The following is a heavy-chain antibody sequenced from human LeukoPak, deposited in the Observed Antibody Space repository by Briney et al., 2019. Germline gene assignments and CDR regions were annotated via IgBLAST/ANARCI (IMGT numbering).Heavy chain of an antibody. J-gene: IGHJ4*02. D-gene: IGHD1-26*01. V-gene: IGHV3-7*01. Sequence: GGSLRLSCAASGFTFSSYWLSWVRQAPGKGLEWVASIEQDGSQKYYVDSVRGRFTISRDNAKNSVYLQTNSLRVEDTAVYCCGRNSGGNPFDYWGQGTLVTVSS. CDR3: GRNSGGNPFDY. CDR1: GFTFSSYW. CDR2: IEQDGSQK.